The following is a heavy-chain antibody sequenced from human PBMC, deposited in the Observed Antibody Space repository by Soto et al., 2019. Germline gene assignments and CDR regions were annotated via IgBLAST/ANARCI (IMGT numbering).Heavy chain of an antibody. V-gene: IGHV3-66*01. J-gene: IGHJ4*02. Sequence: PGGSLRLSCAASGFTVSSNYMSWVRQAPGKGLEWVSVIYSGGSTYYADSVKGRFTISRDNSKNTLYLQMNSLRAEDTAVYYCASIGSNGGNYFDYWGQGTLVTVSS. CDR1: GFTVSSNY. CDR3: ASIGSNGGNYFDY. CDR2: IYSGGST. D-gene: IGHD2-15*01.